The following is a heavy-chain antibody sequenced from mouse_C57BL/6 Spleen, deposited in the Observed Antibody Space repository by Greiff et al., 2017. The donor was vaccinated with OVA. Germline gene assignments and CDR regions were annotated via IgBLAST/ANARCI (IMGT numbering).Heavy chain of an antibody. V-gene: IGHV8-8*01. CDR2: IWWDDDK. CDR3: ARIVYGSSLYAMDY. D-gene: IGHD1-1*01. Sequence: QVTLKESGPGILQPSQTLCLTCSFSGFSLSTFGMGVGWIRQPSGKGLEWLAHIWWDDDKYYKPALKSRLTIDKETSKYQVFLKIANVDTADTATYYCARIVYGSSLYAMDYWGQGTSVTVSS. J-gene: IGHJ4*01. CDR1: GFSLSTFGMG.